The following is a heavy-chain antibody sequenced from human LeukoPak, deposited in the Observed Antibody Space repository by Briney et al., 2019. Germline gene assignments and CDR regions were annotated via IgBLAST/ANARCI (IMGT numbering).Heavy chain of an antibody. V-gene: IGHV4-4*02. CDR2: IYHSGST. CDR1: GGSISSSNW. D-gene: IGHD2-2*01. Sequence: PSETLSLTCAVSGGSISSSNWWSWVRQPPGKGLEWIGEIYHSGSTNYSPSLKSRVTISVDKSKNQFSLKLSSVTAADTAVYYCARDNGLGYCSSTSCYRGPIDAFDIWGQGTMVTVSS. CDR3: ARDNGLGYCSSTSCYRGPIDAFDI. J-gene: IGHJ3*02.